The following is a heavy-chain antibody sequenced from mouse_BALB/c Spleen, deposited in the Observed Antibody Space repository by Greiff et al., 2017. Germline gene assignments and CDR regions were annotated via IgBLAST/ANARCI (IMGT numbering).Heavy chain of an antibody. V-gene: IGHV5-4*02. CDR1: GFTFSDYY. Sequence: EVKLMESGGGLVKPGGSLKLSCAASGFTFSDYYMYWVRQTPEKRLEWVATISDGGSYTYYPDSVKGRFTISRDNAKNNLYLQMSSLKSEDTAMYYCVWAWFAYWGQGTLVTVSA. J-gene: IGHJ3*01. D-gene: IGHD1-1*02. CDR2: ISDGGSYT. CDR3: VWAWFAY.